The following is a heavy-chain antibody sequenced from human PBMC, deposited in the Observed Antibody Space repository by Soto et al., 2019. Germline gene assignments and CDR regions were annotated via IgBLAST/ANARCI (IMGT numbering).Heavy chain of an antibody. D-gene: IGHD1-26*01. Sequence: QVQLVQSGTVVQRRGSSVKVSCQASGGTFSSHGMAWVRQAPGQGLEWMGGIIPTFGTPTYAPKFQGIVTITADKSTNTAYMELSSLISEDTGVYYCASERSAQYFDFWGQGTLITVSS. CDR3: ASERSAQYFDF. V-gene: IGHV1-69*06. CDR1: GGTFSSHG. J-gene: IGHJ4*02. CDR2: IIPTFGTP.